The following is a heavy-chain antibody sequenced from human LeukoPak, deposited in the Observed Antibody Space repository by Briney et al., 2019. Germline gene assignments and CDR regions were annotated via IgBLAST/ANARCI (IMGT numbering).Heavy chain of an antibody. D-gene: IGHD2-15*01. J-gene: IGHJ3*02. Sequence: PGGSLRLSCAASGFTFSSYAMHWVRQAPGKGLEYVSAISSNGGSTYYANSVKGRFTISRDNSKNTLYLQMGSLRAEDMAVYYCARDSGYCSGGSCYSGMFGAFDIWGQGTMVTVSS. CDR3: ARDSGYCSGGSCYSGMFGAFDI. V-gene: IGHV3-64*01. CDR1: GFTFSSYA. CDR2: ISSNGGST.